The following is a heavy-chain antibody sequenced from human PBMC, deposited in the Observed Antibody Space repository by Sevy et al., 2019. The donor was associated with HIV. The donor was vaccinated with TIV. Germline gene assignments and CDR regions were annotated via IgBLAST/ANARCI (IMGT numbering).Heavy chain of an antibody. V-gene: IGHV3-7*01. Sequence: GGSLRLSCVASGFTFRNSWMNWVRQAPGKGLEWVANINPAGTEEFYVDSVKGRFIISRDNAKNSLFLQMNSLRAEDTAVYYCTRVSRGTDVDYWGQGTLVTVSS. CDR1: GFTFRNSW. CDR2: INPAGTEE. J-gene: IGHJ4*02. CDR3: TRVSRGTDVDY. D-gene: IGHD2-2*01.